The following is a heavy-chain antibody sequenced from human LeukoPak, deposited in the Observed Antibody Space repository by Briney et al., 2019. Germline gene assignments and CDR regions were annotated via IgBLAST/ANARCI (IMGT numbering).Heavy chain of an antibody. Sequence: PSETLSLTCTVSGGSVSSATYYWSWIRQPPGKGLEWIGYIYYGGSTNYNPSLKSRVTISVDMSKNQFSLKLSSVTAADTAVYYCAREIWGLNYFDYWGQGTLVTVSS. CDR1: GGSVSSATYY. J-gene: IGHJ4*02. V-gene: IGHV4-61*01. CDR3: AREIWGLNYFDY. CDR2: IYYGGST. D-gene: IGHD7-27*01.